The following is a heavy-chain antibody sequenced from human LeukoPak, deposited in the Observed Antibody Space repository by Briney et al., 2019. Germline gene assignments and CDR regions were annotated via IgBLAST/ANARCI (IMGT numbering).Heavy chain of an antibody. D-gene: IGHD3-22*01. V-gene: IGHV4-59*08. CDR3: ARQPTYYYDSSGLVAFDI. CDR1: DGSISSYY. CDR2: IYYSGST. Sequence: SETLSLTCTVSDGSISSYYWSWIRQPPGKGLEWIGYIYYSGSTNYNPSLKSRVTISVDTSKNQFSLKLSSVTAADTAVYYCARQPTYYYDSSGLVAFDIWGQGTMVTVSS. J-gene: IGHJ3*02.